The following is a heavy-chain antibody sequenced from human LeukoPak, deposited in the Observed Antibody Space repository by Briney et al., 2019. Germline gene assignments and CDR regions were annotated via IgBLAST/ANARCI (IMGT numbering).Heavy chain of an antibody. J-gene: IGHJ5*02. V-gene: IGHV1-69*05. CDR3: ARAEVVTTFGVVIKYNWFDP. D-gene: IGHD3-3*01. Sequence: GASVKVSCKASGGTCSSYAISWVRQAPGQGLEWMGGIIPIFGTANYAQKFQGRVTITTDESTSTAYMELSSLRSEDTAVYYCARAEVVTTFGVVIKYNWFDPWGQGTLVTVSS. CDR1: GGTCSSYA. CDR2: IIPIFGTA.